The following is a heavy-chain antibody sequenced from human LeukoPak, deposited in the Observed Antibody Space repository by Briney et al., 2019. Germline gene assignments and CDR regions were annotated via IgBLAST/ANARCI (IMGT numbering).Heavy chain of an antibody. CDR3: ATAGVLELGRCYFDY. J-gene: IGHJ4*02. CDR2: IIPIFGTA. CDR1: GGTFSSYA. Sequence: SVKVSCKASGGTFSSYAISWVRQAPGQGLEWMGGIIPIFGTANYAQKFQGRVTMTEDTSTDTAYMELSSLRSEDTAVYYCATAGVLELGRCYFDYWGQGTLVTVSS. D-gene: IGHD1-7*01. V-gene: IGHV1-69*06.